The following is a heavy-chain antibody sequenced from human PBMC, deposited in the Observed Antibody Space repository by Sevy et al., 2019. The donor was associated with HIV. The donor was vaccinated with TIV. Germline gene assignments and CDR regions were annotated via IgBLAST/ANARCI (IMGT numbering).Heavy chain of an antibody. V-gene: IGHV4-39*01. CDR3: ASEYKYYDYVWGSYPGAFDI. Sequence: SETLSLTCTVSGGSISSSSYYWDWIRQPPGKGLEWIGSIYYSGSTYYNPSLKSRVTISVDTSKNQFSLKLSSVTAADTAVYYCASEYKYYDYVWGSYPGAFDIWGQGTMVTVSS. J-gene: IGHJ3*02. D-gene: IGHD3-16*02. CDR2: IYYSGST. CDR1: GGSISSSSYY.